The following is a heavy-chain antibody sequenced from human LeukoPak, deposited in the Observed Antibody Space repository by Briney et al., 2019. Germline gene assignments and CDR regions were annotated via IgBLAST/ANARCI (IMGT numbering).Heavy chain of an antibody. V-gene: IGHV1-2*06. CDR2: INPNSGGT. Sequence: ASVKVSCKASGYTFTGYYMHWVRQAPGQGLEWMGRINPNSGGTNYAQKFQGRVTMTRDTSISTAYMKLSRLRSDDTAVYYCARETMGVLRYFDWSPNLDYWGQGTLVTVSS. D-gene: IGHD3-9*01. J-gene: IGHJ4*02. CDR3: ARETMGVLRYFDWSPNLDY. CDR1: GYTFTGYY.